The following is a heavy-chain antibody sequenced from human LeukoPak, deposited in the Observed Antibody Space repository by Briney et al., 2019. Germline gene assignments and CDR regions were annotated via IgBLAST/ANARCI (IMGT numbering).Heavy chain of an antibody. D-gene: IGHD3-22*01. Sequence: GGSLRLSCEVSGFTVSSNYLSWVRQAPAKGLEWVSLLYSAGSTFYADSVKGRFTISRDNSKNTLYLQMSSLRAEDTAVYYCAKNYDSSGYHVGFDPWGQGTLVTVSS. V-gene: IGHV3-53*01. J-gene: IGHJ5*02. CDR2: LYSAGST. CDR1: GFTVSSNY. CDR3: AKNYDSSGYHVGFDP.